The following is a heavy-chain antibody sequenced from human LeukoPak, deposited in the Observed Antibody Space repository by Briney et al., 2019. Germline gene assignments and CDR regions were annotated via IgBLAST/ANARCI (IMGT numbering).Heavy chain of an antibody. CDR1: GASIISNNW. V-gene: IGHV4-4*02. D-gene: IGHD4-17*01. Sequence: SGTLSLTCAVSGASIISNNWWSWVRQPSGKGLEWIGEIWHSGTTNYNPSLKSRVTISVDNSKDQFSLKLNSVTAADTAVYYCMGADYGGHWGQGTLVTVSS. CDR3: MGADYGGH. CDR2: IWHSGTT. J-gene: IGHJ4*02.